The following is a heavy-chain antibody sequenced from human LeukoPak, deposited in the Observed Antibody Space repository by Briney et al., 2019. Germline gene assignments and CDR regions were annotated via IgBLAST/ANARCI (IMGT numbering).Heavy chain of an antibody. CDR1: GYTFTSYA. V-gene: IGHV7-4-1*02. J-gene: IGHJ4*02. CDR3: ARRQYYDFWSGYYQGLGPFDY. D-gene: IGHD3-3*01. Sequence: ASVKVSCKASGYTFTSYAMNWVRQAPGQGLEWMGWINTNTGNPTYAQGFTGRFAFSLDTSVSTAYLQISSLKAEDTAVYYCARRQYYDFWSGYYQGLGPFDYWGQGTLVTVSS. CDR2: INTNTGNP.